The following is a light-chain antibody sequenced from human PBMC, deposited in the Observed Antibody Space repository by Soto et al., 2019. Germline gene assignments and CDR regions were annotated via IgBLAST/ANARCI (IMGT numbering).Light chain of an antibody. CDR1: QSVRNNY. Sequence: EIVLTQSPGTLSLSPGERATLSCRASQSVRNNYLAWYQQKPGQAPRPLIYGASSRAPDIPDRFSGSGSETAFTTTTSRPLPEELAVYYVPLSSGSPRISFGRETTVATK. V-gene: IGKV3-20*01. J-gene: IGKJ4*01. CDR3: PLSSGSPRIS. CDR2: GAS.